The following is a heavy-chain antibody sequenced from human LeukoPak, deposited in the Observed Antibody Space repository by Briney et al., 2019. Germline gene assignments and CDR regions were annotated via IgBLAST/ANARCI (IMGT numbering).Heavy chain of an antibody. CDR1: GGSISSGGYY. J-gene: IGHJ5*02. D-gene: IGHD6-13*01. CDR3: AREGYSSSWNWFDP. Sequence: SQTLSLTCTVSGGSISSGGYYWSWIRQHPGKGLEWIGYIYYSGSTYYNPSLKSRVTISVDTSKNQFSLKLSSVTAADTAVYHCAREGYSSSWNWFDPWGQGTLVTVSS. V-gene: IGHV4-31*03. CDR2: IYYSGST.